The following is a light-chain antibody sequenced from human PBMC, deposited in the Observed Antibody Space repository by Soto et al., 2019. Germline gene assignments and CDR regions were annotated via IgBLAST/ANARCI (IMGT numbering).Light chain of an antibody. Sequence: EIVLTQSPATLSFSPRERATLSSRASQSVSSYLAWYQQKPGQAPRILIYDESNRATGIPARLSGSGSGTDLNLTISRLQSEDFAVYYCQKYNNWPPTFGQGTKVDIK. J-gene: IGKJ1*01. V-gene: IGKV3-11*01. CDR3: QKYNNWPPT. CDR1: QSVSSY. CDR2: DES.